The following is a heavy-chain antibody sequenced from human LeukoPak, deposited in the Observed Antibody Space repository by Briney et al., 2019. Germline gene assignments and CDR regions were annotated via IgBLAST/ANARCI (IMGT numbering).Heavy chain of an antibody. J-gene: IGHJ4*02. Sequence: GRSLRLSCAASGFTFSSYSMNWVRQAPGKGLEWVSSISSSSSYIYYADSVKGRFTISRDNAKNSLYLQMNSLRAEDTAVYYCARTGIAAAGTPDFDYWGQGTLVTVSS. CDR1: GFTFSSYS. CDR2: ISSSSSYI. D-gene: IGHD6-13*01. CDR3: ARTGIAAAGTPDFDY. V-gene: IGHV3-21*01.